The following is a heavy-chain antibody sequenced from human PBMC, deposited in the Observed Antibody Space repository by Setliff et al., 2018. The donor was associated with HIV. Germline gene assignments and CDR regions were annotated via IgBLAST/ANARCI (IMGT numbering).Heavy chain of an antibody. J-gene: IGHJ4*02. CDR2: IIPIFGTA. CDR3: ARAWDYDSSGYYPHYFDY. V-gene: IGHV1-69*06. D-gene: IGHD3-22*01. Sequence: SVKVSCKASGYTFTSYGINWVRQAPRQGLEWMGRIIPIFGTANYAQKFQGRVTFTADKSTSTAYMELSSLRSEDTALYYCARAWDYDSSGYYPHYFDYWGQGTLVTVSS. CDR1: GYTFTSYG.